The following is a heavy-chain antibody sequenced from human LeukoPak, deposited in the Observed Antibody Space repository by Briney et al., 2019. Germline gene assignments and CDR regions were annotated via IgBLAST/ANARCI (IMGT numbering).Heavy chain of an antibody. V-gene: IGHV4-59*01. D-gene: IGHD3-22*01. CDR1: GGSISSYY. Sequence: SETLSLTCTVSGGSISSYYWSWIRQPPGKGLEWIGYIYYSGSTNYNPSLKSRVTISVDTSKNQFSLKLSSVTAADTAVYYCARDPGDSSGYYPTDAFDIWGQGTMVTVSS. J-gene: IGHJ3*02. CDR2: IYYSGST. CDR3: ARDPGDSSGYYPTDAFDI.